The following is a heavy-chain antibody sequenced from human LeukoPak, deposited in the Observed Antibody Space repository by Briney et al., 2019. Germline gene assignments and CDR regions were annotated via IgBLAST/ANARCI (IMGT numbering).Heavy chain of an antibody. V-gene: IGHV3-21*01. CDR1: GFTFSSYS. CDR3: ASDKAHAFGI. Sequence: GGSLRLSCAASGFTFSSYSMNWVRQAPGKGLEWVSSISSSSSYIYYADSVKGRFTISRDNAKNSLYLQMNSLRAGDTAVYYCASDKAHAFGIWGQGTMVTVSS. CDR2: ISSSSSYI. J-gene: IGHJ3*02.